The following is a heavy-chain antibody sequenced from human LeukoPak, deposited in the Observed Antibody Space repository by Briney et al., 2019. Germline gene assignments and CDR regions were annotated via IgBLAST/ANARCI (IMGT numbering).Heavy chain of an antibody. CDR2: ISSSSSTI. J-gene: IGHJ3*02. D-gene: IGHD3-22*01. V-gene: IGHV3-48*01. CDR1: GFTSSSYS. Sequence: GGSLRLSCAASGFTSSSYSMNWVRQAPGKGLEWVSYISSSSSTIYYADSVKGRFTISRDNAKNSLYLQMNSLRAEDTAVYYCARDRDYYDSSGYYPDAFDIWGQGTMVTVSS. CDR3: ARDRDYYDSSGYYPDAFDI.